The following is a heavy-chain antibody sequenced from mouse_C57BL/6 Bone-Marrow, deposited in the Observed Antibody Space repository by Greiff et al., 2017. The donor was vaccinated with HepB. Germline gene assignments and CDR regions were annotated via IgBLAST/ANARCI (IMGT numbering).Heavy chain of an antibody. CDR2: IYPGSGNT. D-gene: IGHD3-1*01. CDR1: GYTFTDYY. V-gene: IGHV1-76*01. Sequence: VQLQQSGAELVRPGASVKLSCKASGYTFTDYYINWVKQRPGQGLEWIARIYPGSGNTYYNEKFKGKATLTAEKSSSTAYMQLSSLTSEDSAVYFCACQLLGSDFDYWGQGTTLTVSS. CDR3: ACQLLGSDFDY. J-gene: IGHJ2*01.